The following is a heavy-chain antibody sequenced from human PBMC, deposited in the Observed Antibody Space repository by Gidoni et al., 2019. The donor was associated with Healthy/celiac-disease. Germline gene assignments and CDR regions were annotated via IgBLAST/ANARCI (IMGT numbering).Heavy chain of an antibody. V-gene: IGHV4-59*08. D-gene: IGHD4-17*01. CDR3: ARLGTYGDYETWFDP. Sequence: QVQLQESGPGLVKPSDTLSITCTVSGGSISSYYWSWIRQPPGKGLEWIGYIYYSGSTNYNPSLKSRVTISVDTSKNKFSLKLSSVTAADTAVYYCARLGTYGDYETWFDPWGQGTLVTVSS. CDR1: GGSISSYY. J-gene: IGHJ5*02. CDR2: IYYSGST.